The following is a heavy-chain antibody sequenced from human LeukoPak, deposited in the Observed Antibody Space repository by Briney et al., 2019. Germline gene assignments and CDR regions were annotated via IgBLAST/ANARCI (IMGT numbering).Heavy chain of an antibody. CDR1: GFTFSTFA. CDR2: ITGAGSTT. CDR3: ARGAGYNYPYYFDY. J-gene: IGHJ4*02. V-gene: IGHV3-23*01. D-gene: IGHD5-24*01. Sequence: GGSLRLSCAASGFTFSTFAMSWVRQDPGRGLEWVSSITGAGSTTYYPESVKGRFTISRDNSKNTLYLQMNSLRAEDTAVYYCARGAGYNYPYYFDYWGQGTLVTVSS.